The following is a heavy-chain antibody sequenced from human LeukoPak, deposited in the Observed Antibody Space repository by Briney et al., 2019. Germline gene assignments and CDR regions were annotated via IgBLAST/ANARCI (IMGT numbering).Heavy chain of an antibody. J-gene: IGHJ4*02. CDR1: GFTFSTYS. Sequence: GGSLRLSCAASGFTFSTYSMNWVRQSPGKGLERVSSISSSGSTIYYADSVKGRFTISRDNAKNSLYLQMNSLRAEDTAVYYCARTSSGGSCYLDYWGQGTLVTVSS. CDR3: ARTSSGGSCYLDY. CDR2: ISSSGSTI. D-gene: IGHD2-15*01. V-gene: IGHV3-48*04.